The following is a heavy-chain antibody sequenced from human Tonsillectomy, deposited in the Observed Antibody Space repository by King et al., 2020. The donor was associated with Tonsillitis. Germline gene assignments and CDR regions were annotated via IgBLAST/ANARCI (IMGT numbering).Heavy chain of an antibody. J-gene: IGHJ6*02. CDR2: VCSSSSTI. CDR1: GFTFSSYS. Sequence: VQLVESGGGLVQPGGSLRLSCAASGFTFSSYSMNWVRQAPGKGLEWVSYVCSSSSTIYYADSVKGRFTISIDNAKNSLYLQMNSLRAEDTAVYYCARSTFGMDVWGQGTTVTVSS. V-gene: IGHV3-48*01. CDR3: ARSTFGMDV. D-gene: IGHD2/OR15-2a*01.